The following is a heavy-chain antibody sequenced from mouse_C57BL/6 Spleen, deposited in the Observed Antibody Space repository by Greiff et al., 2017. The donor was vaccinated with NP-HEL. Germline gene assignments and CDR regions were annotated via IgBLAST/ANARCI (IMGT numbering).Heavy chain of an antibody. D-gene: IGHD1-1*01. CDR1: GYSITSGYY. CDR2: ISYDGSN. J-gene: IGHJ4*01. Sequence: EVKLQESGPGLVKPSQSLSLTCSVTGYSITSGYYWNWIRQFPGNKLEWMGYISYDGSNNYNPSLKNRISITRDTSKNQFFLKLNSVTTEDTATYYCARATTNYAMDYWGQGTSVTVSS. CDR3: ARATTNYAMDY. V-gene: IGHV3-6*01.